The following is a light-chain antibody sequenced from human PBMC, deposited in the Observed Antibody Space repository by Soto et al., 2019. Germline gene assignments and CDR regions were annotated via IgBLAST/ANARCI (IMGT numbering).Light chain of an antibody. CDR2: AAS. Sequence: DLQVTPAPSSLSASVVDRGTLSFPASQDIYNYLNWYQQKPGKAPKLLIYAASSVQSGVPLRFSGSGSGTDFTLTISSLQPEDFATYYCQQTHSTPVTFGQGTRLEIK. J-gene: IGKJ5*01. CDR3: QQTHSTPVT. V-gene: IGKV1-39*01. CDR1: QDIYNY.